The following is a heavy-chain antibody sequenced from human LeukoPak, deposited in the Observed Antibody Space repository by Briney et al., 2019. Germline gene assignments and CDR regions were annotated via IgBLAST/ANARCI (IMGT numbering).Heavy chain of an antibody. CDR2: IYYSGST. Sequence: SETLSLTCTVSGGSNSSYYWSWMRQPPGKGLEGIGYIYYSGSTNYNPSLKSRVTISVDTSKNQFSLKLSSVTAADTAVYYCARSSSGLDYYGMDVWGQGTTVTVSS. V-gene: IGHV4-59*01. J-gene: IGHJ6*02. CDR3: ARSSSGLDYYGMDV. D-gene: IGHD6-19*01. CDR1: GGSNSSYY.